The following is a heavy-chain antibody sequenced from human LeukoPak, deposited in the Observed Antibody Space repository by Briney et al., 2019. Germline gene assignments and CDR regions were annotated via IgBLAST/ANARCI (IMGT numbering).Heavy chain of an antibody. J-gene: IGHJ4*02. V-gene: IGHV4-39*07. D-gene: IGHD6-13*01. CDR2: IFYSGIT. Sequence: SETLSLTCNVSGGSMSNIYYWGWIRQPPGKGLEWIGNIFYSGITYYNPSLRSRVTIAIDTSKSQLSLKLTSVTAADTAVYYCARSPREPAAGTFDYWGQGTLVTVSS. CDR3: ARSPREPAAGTFDY. CDR1: GGSMSNIYY.